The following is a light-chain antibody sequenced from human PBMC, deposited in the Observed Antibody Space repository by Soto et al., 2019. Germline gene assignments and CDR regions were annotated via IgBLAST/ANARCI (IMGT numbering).Light chain of an antibody. CDR3: LFYYGAPPHWV. CDR1: TGAVTGSYY. CDR2: NTT. V-gene: IGLV7-43*01. J-gene: IGLJ3*02. Sequence: QTVVTQEPSLTVSPGGTVTLTCASSTGAVTGSYYPNWFQQKPGQAPRALIYNTTNKHSWTPARFSGSLLGSKAALTLSGVHPEGEAEYSCLFYYGAPPHWVFGGGTKLTVL.